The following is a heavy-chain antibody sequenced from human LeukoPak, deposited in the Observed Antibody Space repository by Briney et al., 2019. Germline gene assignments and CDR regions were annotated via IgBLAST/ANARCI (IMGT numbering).Heavy chain of an antibody. J-gene: IGHJ3*02. V-gene: IGHV4-39*07. CDR1: GGSISSSSYY. D-gene: IGHD3-9*01. CDR3: ARGFALRYFDWLSTWDAFDI. CDR2: IYYSGST. Sequence: PSETLSLTCTVSGGSISSSSYYWGWIRQPPGKGLEWIGSIYYSGSTNYNPSLKSRVTISVDTSKNQFSLKLSSVTAADTAVYYCARGFALRYFDWLSTWDAFDIWGQGTMVTVSS.